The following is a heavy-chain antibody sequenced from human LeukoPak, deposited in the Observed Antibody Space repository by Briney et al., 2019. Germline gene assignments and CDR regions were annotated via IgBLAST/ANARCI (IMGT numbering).Heavy chain of an antibody. CDR1: GCTFSSYG. Sequence: ASVKVSCKASGCTFSSYGISWVPPAPGQGLEWMGRISADKGNTKYAQKFQGRVTITTDTFTSTAYMELRSLRSDDTAVYYCSVAGTAFDFDYWGQGTLVTVSS. J-gene: IGHJ4*02. CDR3: SVAGTAFDFDY. V-gene: IGHV1-18*01. D-gene: IGHD6-19*01. CDR2: ISADKGNT.